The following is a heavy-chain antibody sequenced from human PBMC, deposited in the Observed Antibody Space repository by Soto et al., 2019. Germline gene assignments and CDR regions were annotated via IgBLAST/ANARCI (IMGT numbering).Heavy chain of an antibody. V-gene: IGHV4-59*01. CDR1: GGSMSSYY. CDR3: AREVSGWHFWFDP. Sequence: SETLSLTCTVSGGSMSSYYWSWIRQPPGKGLEWIGYMYYSGSTNYNPSLKSRVTISVDTSKNQFSLKLRSVTAADTAIYYCAREVSGWHFWFDPWGQGSLVTVPQ. D-gene: IGHD6-19*01. CDR2: MYYSGST. J-gene: IGHJ5*02.